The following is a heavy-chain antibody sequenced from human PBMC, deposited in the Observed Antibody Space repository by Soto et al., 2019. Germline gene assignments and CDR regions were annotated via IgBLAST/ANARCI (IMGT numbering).Heavy chain of an antibody. V-gene: IGHV4-39*01. CDR1: GGSISSSSYY. D-gene: IGHD3-22*01. CDR2: IYYSGST. J-gene: IGHJ2*01. Sequence: SETLSLTCTVSGGSISSSSYYWGWIRQPPGKGLEWIGSIYYSGSTYYNPSLKSRVTISVDTSKNQFSLKLSSVTAADTAVYYCARQLDYYDSSGYFGYFDLWGRGTLVTVSS. CDR3: ARQLDYYDSSGYFGYFDL.